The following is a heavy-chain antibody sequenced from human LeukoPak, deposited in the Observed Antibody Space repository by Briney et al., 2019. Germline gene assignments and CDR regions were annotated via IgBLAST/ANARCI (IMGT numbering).Heavy chain of an antibody. J-gene: IGHJ4*02. Sequence: ASVKVSCKASGYTFTSYDINWVRQATGQGLEWMGWMNPNSGNTGYAQKFQGRVTMTRNTSISTVYMELSSLRSEDTAVYYCARDRGIQLWLFDYWGQGTLVTVSS. V-gene: IGHV1-8*01. D-gene: IGHD5-18*01. CDR3: ARDRGIQLWLFDY. CDR2: MNPNSGNT. CDR1: GYTFTSYD.